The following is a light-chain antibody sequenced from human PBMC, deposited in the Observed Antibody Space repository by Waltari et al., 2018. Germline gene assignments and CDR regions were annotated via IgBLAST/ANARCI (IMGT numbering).Light chain of an antibody. V-gene: IGLV3-21*04. CDR2: HDK. Sequence: SFVLTPPPSVSVAPGKTAMITCGGKNNGSKSVPGYQQKPGQAPVLVIYHDKDRPSGIPERFSGSNSENTATLTISRVEAGDEADYFCQLWDSNSDHWVFGGGTKLTVL. CDR3: QLWDSNSDHWV. J-gene: IGLJ3*02. CDR1: NNGSKS.